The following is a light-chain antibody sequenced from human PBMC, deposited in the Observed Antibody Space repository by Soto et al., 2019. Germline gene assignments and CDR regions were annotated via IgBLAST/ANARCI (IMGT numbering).Light chain of an antibody. J-gene: IGKJ2*01. CDR3: QQYGSSPDT. CDR1: QSVDSNY. CDR2: GAS. V-gene: IGKV3-20*01. Sequence: EIVLTQSPGTLSLSPGERATLSCRASQSVDSNYLAWYQQKPGQAPRLLIYGASSGATGIPDRFSGSGSGTDFTLTISRLEPEDFAVYYCQQYGSSPDTFGQGTKLEIK.